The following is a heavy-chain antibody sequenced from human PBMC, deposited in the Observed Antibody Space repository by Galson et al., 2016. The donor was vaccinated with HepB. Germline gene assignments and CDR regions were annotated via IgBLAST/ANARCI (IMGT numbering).Heavy chain of an antibody. CDR2: IYYSGST. D-gene: IGHD1-7*01. CDR3: AAGYNWDF. J-gene: IGHJ1*01. V-gene: IGHV4-59*01. Sequence: SETLSLTCTVSGGSISGYYCSWIRQPPGKGLEWIGNIYYSGSTNYNPSLKSRVTISADTSKNQFSLNLSSVTAADTAVYYCAAGYNWDFWGPGTLVSVS. CDR1: GGSISGYY.